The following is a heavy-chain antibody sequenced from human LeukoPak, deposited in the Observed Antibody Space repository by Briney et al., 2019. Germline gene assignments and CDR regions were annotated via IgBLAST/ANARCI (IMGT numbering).Heavy chain of an antibody. J-gene: IGHJ4*02. CDR3: ARISNYYDGSGRFDY. CDR2: IDWDDDK. CDR1: GFSLGTSGMC. V-gene: IGHV2-70*11. Sequence: SGPTLVSPTQTLTLTCTFSGFSLGTSGMCVSWIRQPPGKALEWLARIDWDDDKYYSTSLKTRLTISKDTSKNQVVLTMTNMDPVDTATYYCARISNYYDGSGRFDYWGQGTLVTVSS. D-gene: IGHD3-22*01.